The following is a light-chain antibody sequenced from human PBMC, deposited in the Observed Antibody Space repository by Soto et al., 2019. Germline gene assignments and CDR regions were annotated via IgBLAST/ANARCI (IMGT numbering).Light chain of an antibody. CDR2: DAS. CDR1: QIVSSF. V-gene: IGKV3-11*01. Sequence: LLLTQSPATLSLSPGERPTLSCRSSQIVSSFLACYQQKPGQAPRLLIYDASNRATGITARFSGSGSGTDFTITISTIEPEDFAVYYCQQHSNWSPITFGQGTRLEIK. J-gene: IGKJ5*01. CDR3: QQHSNWSPIT.